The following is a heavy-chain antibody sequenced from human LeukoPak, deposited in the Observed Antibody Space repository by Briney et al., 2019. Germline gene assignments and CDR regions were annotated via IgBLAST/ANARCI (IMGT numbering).Heavy chain of an antibody. D-gene: IGHD3-16*01. J-gene: IGHJ4*02. V-gene: IGHV4-39*07. CDR3: ASGLGLLGANFAY. Sequence: SETLSLTCTVSGGSISSSSYYWGWIRQPPGKGLEWIGTIYYSGSTSYNPSLKSRITISVDTSKKQFSLKLSSVTAADTAVYYCASGLGLLGANFAYWGQGTLVTVSS. CDR2: IYYSGST. CDR1: GGSISSSSYY.